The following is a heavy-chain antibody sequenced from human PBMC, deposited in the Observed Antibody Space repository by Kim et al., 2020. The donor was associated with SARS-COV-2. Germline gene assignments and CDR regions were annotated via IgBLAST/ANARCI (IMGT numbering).Heavy chain of an antibody. V-gene: IGHV3-9*01. CDR1: VFTFDDYA. J-gene: IGHJ6*02. D-gene: IGHD6-13*01. Sequence: GGSLRLSCAASVFTFDDYAMHWVRQAPGKGLEWVSGISWNSGSIGYADSVKGRFTISRDNAKNSLYLQMNSLRAEDTALYYCAKGTTPGIAAAGSYYYYYGMDVWGQGTTVTVSS. CDR3: AKGTTPGIAAAGSYYYYYGMDV. CDR2: ISWNSGSI.